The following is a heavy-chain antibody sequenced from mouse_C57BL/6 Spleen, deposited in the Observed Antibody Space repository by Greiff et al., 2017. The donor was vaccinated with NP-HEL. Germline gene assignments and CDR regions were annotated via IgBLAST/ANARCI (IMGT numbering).Heavy chain of an antibody. CDR1: GYTFTDYN. Sequence: EVQGVESGPELVKPGASVKIPCKASGYTFTDYNMDWVKQSHGKSLEWIGDINPNNGGTIYNQKFKGKATLTVDKSSSTAYMELRSLTSEDTAVYYCARSGYDGYSPGMDYWGQGTSVTVSS. J-gene: IGHJ4*01. V-gene: IGHV1-18*01. D-gene: IGHD2-3*01. CDR2: INPNNGGT. CDR3: ARSGYDGYSPGMDY.